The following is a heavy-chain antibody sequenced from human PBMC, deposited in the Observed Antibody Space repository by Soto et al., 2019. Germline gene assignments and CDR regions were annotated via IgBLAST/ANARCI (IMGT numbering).Heavy chain of an antibody. CDR1: GGSISSGGYY. CDR2: IYYSGST. J-gene: IGHJ5*02. D-gene: IGHD2-15*01. CDR3: ARERHLGSSLCSGGSCGFDP. Sequence: SETLSLTCTVSGGSISSGGYYWSWIRQHPGKGLEWIGYIYYSGSTYYNPSLKSRVTISVDTSKNQFSLKLSSVTAADTAVYYCARERHLGSSLCSGGSCGFDPWGQGTLVTVSS. V-gene: IGHV4-31*03.